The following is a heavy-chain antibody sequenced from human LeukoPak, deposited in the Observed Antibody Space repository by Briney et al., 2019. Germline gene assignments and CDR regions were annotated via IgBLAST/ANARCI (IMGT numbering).Heavy chain of an antibody. CDR3: ARDAVGIYRIIDY. V-gene: IGHV3-48*04. J-gene: IGHJ4*02. CDR1: GFTFSSYS. Sequence: PGGSLRLSCAASGFTFSSYSMNWVRQAPGKGLEWVSYISSISTTIYYADSVKGRFTISRDNPKNSLYLQMNSLRAEDTAVYYCARDAVGIYRIIDYWGQGTLVTVSS. CDR2: ISSISTTI. D-gene: IGHD6-13*01.